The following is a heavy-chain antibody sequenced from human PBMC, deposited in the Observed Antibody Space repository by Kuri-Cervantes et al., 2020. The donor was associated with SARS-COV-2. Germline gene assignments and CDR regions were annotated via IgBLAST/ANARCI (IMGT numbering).Heavy chain of an antibody. CDR3: ARYWAAFDI. D-gene: IGHD1-14*01. J-gene: IGHJ3*02. Sequence: LSLTCAASGFTFSSYGMHWVRQAPGKGLEWVAFIRYDGSNKYYADSVKGRFTISRDNSKNTLYLQMNSLRAEDTAVYYCARYWAAFDIWGQGTMVTVSS. V-gene: IGHV3-30*02. CDR2: IRYDGSNK. CDR1: GFTFSSYG.